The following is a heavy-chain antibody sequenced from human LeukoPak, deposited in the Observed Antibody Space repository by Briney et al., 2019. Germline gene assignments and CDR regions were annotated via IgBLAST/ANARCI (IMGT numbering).Heavy chain of an antibody. CDR3: ARERYNWNDGRGSFDY. J-gene: IGHJ4*02. V-gene: IGHV1-8*01. CDR1: GYTFSSYD. CDR2: MNPNSGNT. D-gene: IGHD1-1*01. Sequence: ASVKVSCKASGYTFSSYDINWVRQATGQGLEWMGWMNPNSGNTGYAQKFQGRVTMTRDTSISTAYMELSRLRSDDTAVYYCARERYNWNDGRGSFDYWGQGTLVTVSS.